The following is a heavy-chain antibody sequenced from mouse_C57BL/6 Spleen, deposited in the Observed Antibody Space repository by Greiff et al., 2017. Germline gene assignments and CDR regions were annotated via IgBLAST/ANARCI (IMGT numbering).Heavy chain of an antibody. CDR2: INPNNGGT. D-gene: IGHD1-1*01. CDR1: GYTFTDYY. Sequence: EVQLQQSGPELVKPGASVKISCKASGYTFTDYYMNWVKQSHGKSLEWIGDINPNNGGTSYNQKFKGKATLTVDKSSSTAYMELRSLTSEDSAVYYCARGGTTVVVNFDVWGTGTTVTVSS. J-gene: IGHJ1*03. CDR3: ARGGTTVVVNFDV. V-gene: IGHV1-26*01.